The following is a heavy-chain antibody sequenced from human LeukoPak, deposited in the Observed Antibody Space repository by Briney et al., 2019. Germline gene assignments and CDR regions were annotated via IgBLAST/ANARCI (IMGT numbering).Heavy chain of an antibody. Sequence: SETLSLTCAVYGGSFSGYYWSWIRQPPGKGLEWIGEINHSGGTNYNPSLKSRVTISVDTSKNQFSLKLSSVTAADTAVYYCARGRWFGESISVHLDYWGQGTLVTVSS. D-gene: IGHD3-10*01. V-gene: IGHV4-34*01. CDR3: ARGRWFGESISVHLDY. CDR2: INHSGGT. J-gene: IGHJ4*02. CDR1: GGSFSGYY.